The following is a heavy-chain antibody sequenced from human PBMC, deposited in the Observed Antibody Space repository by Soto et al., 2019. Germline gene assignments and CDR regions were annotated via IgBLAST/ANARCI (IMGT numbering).Heavy chain of an antibody. CDR3: AKDQSTNSRSYHALDV. CDR2: VSNDGSNK. D-gene: IGHD2-8*01. Sequence: QVQLVESGGGVVQPGESLRLSCAASEFTFSSYAMHWVRQAPGKGLEWVAVVSNDGSNKYYGDSVKGRFTISRDNAKNTLNLPMNSLTAGDTAVYYCAKDQSTNSRSYHALDVWGQGTTVTVSS. V-gene: IGHV3-30*18. J-gene: IGHJ6*02. CDR1: EFTFSSYA.